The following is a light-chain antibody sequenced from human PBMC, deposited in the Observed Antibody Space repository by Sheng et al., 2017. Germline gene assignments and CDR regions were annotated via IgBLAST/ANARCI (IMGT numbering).Light chain of an antibody. J-gene: IGLJ2*01. V-gene: IGLV2-11*01. CDR2: DVS. Sequence: QSALTQPRSVSGSPGQSVTVSCTGTSSDIGAYKYVSWYQQHPGKAPKVIIYDVSKRPSGVPDRFSGSKSDNTASLTISGLQAEDEADYYCSSFAGSSNVVFGGGTNLAVL. CDR1: SSDIGAYKY. CDR3: SSFAGSSNVV.